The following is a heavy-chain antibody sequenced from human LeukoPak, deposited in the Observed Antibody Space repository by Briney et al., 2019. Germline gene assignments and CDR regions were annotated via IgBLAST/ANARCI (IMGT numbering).Heavy chain of an antibody. CDR3: ARGAFEPLTYWYSSGTPESSPFDY. CDR1: GYTFTSYY. J-gene: IGHJ4*02. CDR2: INPSGGST. Sequence: ASVKVSCKASGYTFTSYYMHWVRQAPGQGLEWMGIINPSGGSTSYAQKFQGRVTMTRDTSTSTVYMELSSLRSEDTAVYYCARGAFEPLTYWYSSGTPESSPFDYWGQGTLVTVSS. D-gene: IGHD6-19*01. V-gene: IGHV1-46*01.